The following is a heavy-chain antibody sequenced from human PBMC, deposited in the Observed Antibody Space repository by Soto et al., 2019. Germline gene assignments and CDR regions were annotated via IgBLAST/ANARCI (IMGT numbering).Heavy chain of an antibody. V-gene: IGHV3-9*01. Sequence: EVQLVESGGGSVQPGRSLRLSCAASGFSFDDYGMHWVRQGPGKGLGWVSGISWNSGDIYYADSVKGRFTISRDNAKRSLHLQLNSLRTEDTALYYCAKDNDLDRDGPFDYWGQGILVTVSS. CDR1: GFSFDDYG. J-gene: IGHJ4*02. D-gene: IGHD2-2*03. CDR2: ISWNSGDI. CDR3: AKDNDLDRDGPFDY.